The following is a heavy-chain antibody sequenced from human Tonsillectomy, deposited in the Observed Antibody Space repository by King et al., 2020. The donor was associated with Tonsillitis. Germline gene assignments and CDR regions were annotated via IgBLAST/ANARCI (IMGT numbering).Heavy chain of an antibody. D-gene: IGHD2-15*01. Sequence: VQLVESGGGLVQPGGSLRLSRAASGFTFSNFWMTWVRQAPGKGLEWVANTKEDGSDNYYVDSVKGRFSISRDNAKNSLTLQMNSLRAEDTAVYYCVRPSHSTPAHWGQGTLVTVSS. CDR3: VRPSHSTPAH. CDR1: GFTFSNFW. CDR2: TKEDGSDN. V-gene: IGHV3-7*03. J-gene: IGHJ4*02.